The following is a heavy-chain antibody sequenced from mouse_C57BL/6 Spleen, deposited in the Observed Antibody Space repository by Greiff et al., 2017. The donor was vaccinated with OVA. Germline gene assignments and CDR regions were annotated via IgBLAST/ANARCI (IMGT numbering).Heavy chain of an antibody. J-gene: IGHJ1*03. CDR3: ARKYYGSSYWYFDV. V-gene: IGHV1-75*01. CDR1: GYTFTDYY. CDR2: IFPGSGST. Sequence: VQGVESGPELVKPGASVKISCKASGYTFTDYYINWVKQRPGQGLEWIGWIFPGSGSTYYNEKFKGKATLTVDKSSSTAYMLLSSLTSEDSAVYFCARKYYGSSYWYFDVWGTGTTVTVSS. D-gene: IGHD1-1*01.